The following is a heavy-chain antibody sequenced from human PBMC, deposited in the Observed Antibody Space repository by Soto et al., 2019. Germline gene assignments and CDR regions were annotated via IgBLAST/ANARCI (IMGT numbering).Heavy chain of an antibody. CDR1: GSTFTYYH. CDR3: ARVPFSHCFMVYLDY. CDR2: INPNSGDT. Sequence: ASVKVSCQASGSTFTYYHVHWVRQAPGQGLEWMGIINPNSGDTTYAQKFQGRVTMTRDTSTSTVYMEVSSLTSEDTALYYCARVPFSHCFMVYLDYWGQGTLVTVSS. V-gene: IGHV1-46*01. J-gene: IGHJ4*02. D-gene: IGHD2-8*01.